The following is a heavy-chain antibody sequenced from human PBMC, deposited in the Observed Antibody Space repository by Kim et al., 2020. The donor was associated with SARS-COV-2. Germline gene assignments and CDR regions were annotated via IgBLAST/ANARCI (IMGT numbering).Heavy chain of an antibody. CDR3: ARDGSGYFAY. CDR2: ISTFHGNT. D-gene: IGHD3-22*01. V-gene: IGHV1-18*01. Sequence: ASVKVSCKASGYKFTNYGISWVRQAPGQGLDVMGWISTFHGNTNYAQKIRGRFSLSTDTSTGTVFMELRSLTSDDTAIYYCARDGSGYFAYWGQGTLVSVSS. CDR1: GYKFTNYG. J-gene: IGHJ4*02.